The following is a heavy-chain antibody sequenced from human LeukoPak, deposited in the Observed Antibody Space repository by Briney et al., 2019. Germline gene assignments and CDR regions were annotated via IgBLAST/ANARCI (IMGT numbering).Heavy chain of an antibody. CDR1: GFTFSGSA. J-gene: IGHJ4*02. Sequence: GGSLRLSCAASGFTFSGSAMHWVRQASGKGLEWVGRIRSKANSYATAYAASVKGRFTISRDDSKNTAYLQMNSLKTEDTAVYYCARGYSGSYYSTPGYWGQGTLVTVSS. V-gene: IGHV3-73*01. CDR2: IRSKANSYAT. CDR3: ARGYSGSYYSTPGY. D-gene: IGHD1-26*01.